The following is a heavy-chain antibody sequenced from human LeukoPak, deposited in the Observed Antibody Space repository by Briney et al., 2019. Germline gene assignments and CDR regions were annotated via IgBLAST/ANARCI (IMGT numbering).Heavy chain of an antibody. V-gene: IGHV3-33*01. CDR1: GFTFRSYG. CDR2: SWYDGSNE. Sequence: GRSLRLSCAASGFTFRSYGMHWVRQAPGKGLEWVALSWYDGSNENYADSVKGRFSISRDNSKNTLYLQMNGLRAEDTAVYYCASFDGDYYFDYWGQGTLVTVSS. CDR3: ASFDGDYYFDY. D-gene: IGHD3-9*01. J-gene: IGHJ4*02.